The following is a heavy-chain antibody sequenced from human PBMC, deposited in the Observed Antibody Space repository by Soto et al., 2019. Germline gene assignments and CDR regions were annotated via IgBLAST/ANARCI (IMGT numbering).Heavy chain of an antibody. CDR1: GYTFTSYG. CDR3: TGDRFEGIYYDSSGYNNWFDP. D-gene: IGHD3-22*01. Sequence: ASVKVSCKASGYTFTSYGISWVRQAPGQGLEWMGWISAYNGNTNYAQRLEGRVTMTTDTSTSTAYMELRSLRSDDTAVYYCTGDRFEGIYYDSSGYNNWFDPWGQGTLVTVSS. CDR2: ISAYNGNT. J-gene: IGHJ5*02. V-gene: IGHV1-18*01.